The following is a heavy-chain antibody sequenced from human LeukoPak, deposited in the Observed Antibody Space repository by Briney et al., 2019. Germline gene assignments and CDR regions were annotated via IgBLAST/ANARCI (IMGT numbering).Heavy chain of an antibody. CDR2: IYYSGST. V-gene: IGHV4-59*01. D-gene: IGHD3-16*02. CDR1: GGSISSYY. J-gene: IGHJ4*02. Sequence: SETLSLTCTVSGGSISSYYWSWIRQPPGKGLEWMGYIYYSGSTNYNPSLKSRVTISVDTSKNQFSLKLSSVTAADTAVYYCARVVWGSYRYANWGQGTLVTVSS. CDR3: ARVVWGSYRYAN.